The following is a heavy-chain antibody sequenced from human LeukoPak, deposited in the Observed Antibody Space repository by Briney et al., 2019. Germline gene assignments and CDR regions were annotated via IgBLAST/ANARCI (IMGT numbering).Heavy chain of an antibody. V-gene: IGHV3-23*01. D-gene: IGHD6-19*01. Sequence: PGGSLRLSCAASGFTFSSYAMSWVRQAPWKGLEWVSAISGSGGSTYYADSVKGRFTISRDNSKNTLYLQMNSLRAEDTAVYYCAKDWLSSGWYYFDYWGQGTLVTVSS. CDR2: ISGSGGST. CDR3: AKDWLSSGWYYFDY. J-gene: IGHJ4*02. CDR1: GFTFSSYA.